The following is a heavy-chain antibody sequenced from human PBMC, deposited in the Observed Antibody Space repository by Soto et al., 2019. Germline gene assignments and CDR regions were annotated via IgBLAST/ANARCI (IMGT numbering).Heavy chain of an antibody. D-gene: IGHD2-15*01. J-gene: IGHJ3*02. Sequence: SSETLSLTCAVYGGSFSGYYWSWIRQPPGKGLEWIGEINHSGSTNYNPSLKSRVTISVDTSKNQFSLKLSSVTAADTAVYYCARVRRYCSGGSCYPGSGAFDIWGQGTMVTVSS. CDR1: GGSFSGYY. CDR2: INHSGST. CDR3: ARVRRYCSGGSCYPGSGAFDI. V-gene: IGHV4-34*01.